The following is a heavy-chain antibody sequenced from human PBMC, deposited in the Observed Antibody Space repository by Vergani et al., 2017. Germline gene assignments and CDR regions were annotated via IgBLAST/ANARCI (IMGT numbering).Heavy chain of an antibody. CDR2: INHSGST. Sequence: QVQLQQWGAGLLKPSETLSLTCAVYGGSFSGYYWSWIRQPPGKGLGWIGEINHSGSTNYNPSLKSRVTISVDTSKNQFSLKLSSVTAADTAVYYCARDGYIAADDWFDPWGQGTLVTVSS. CDR1: GGSFSGYY. D-gene: IGHD6-13*01. J-gene: IGHJ5*02. CDR3: ARDGYIAADDWFDP. V-gene: IGHV4-34*01.